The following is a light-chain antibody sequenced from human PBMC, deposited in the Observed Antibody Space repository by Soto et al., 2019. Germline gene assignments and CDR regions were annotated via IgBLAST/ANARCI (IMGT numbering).Light chain of an antibody. CDR3: QQYGSSPLWT. CDR2: GAS. V-gene: IGKV3-20*01. CDR1: QSVSSSY. J-gene: IGKJ1*01. Sequence: EIVLTQSPGTLSLSPGERATLSCRASQSVSSSYLAWYQQKPGQAPRLLTYGASSRATGIPDRFSGSGSGTDFTLTISRLEPEDFAVYYCQQYGSSPLWTFGQGTKV.